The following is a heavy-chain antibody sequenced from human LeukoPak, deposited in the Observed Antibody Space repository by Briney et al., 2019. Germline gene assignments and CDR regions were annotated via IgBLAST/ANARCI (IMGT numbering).Heavy chain of an antibody. D-gene: IGHD4-23*01. J-gene: IGHJ4*02. Sequence: PSETLSLTCTVSGGSISSGNYYWSWIRQHPGKGLEWIGFIYYSGSTYQNPSLRSRVTISVDTSKNQFSLELSSVTAADTAVYYCARYGGDSRCFDYWGQGTLVAVSS. V-gene: IGHV4-31*03. CDR3: ARYGGDSRCFDY. CDR1: GGSISSGNYY. CDR2: IYYSGST.